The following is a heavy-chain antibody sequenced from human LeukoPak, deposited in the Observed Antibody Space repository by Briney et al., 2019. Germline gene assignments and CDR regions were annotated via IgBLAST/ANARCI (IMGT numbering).Heavy chain of an antibody. CDR3: AKERDRNYVHWRLRC. V-gene: IGHV3-7*01. J-gene: IGHJ4*02. Sequence: GGSLRLSCAASGFTFSSYWMSWVRQAPGKGLEWVANIKQDGSNKYYVDSVKGRFTISRDNAKNSLYLQMNSLRAEDTAVYYCAKERDRNYVHWRLRCWGQGTLVTVSS. D-gene: IGHD4-11*01. CDR2: IKQDGSNK. CDR1: GFTFSSYW.